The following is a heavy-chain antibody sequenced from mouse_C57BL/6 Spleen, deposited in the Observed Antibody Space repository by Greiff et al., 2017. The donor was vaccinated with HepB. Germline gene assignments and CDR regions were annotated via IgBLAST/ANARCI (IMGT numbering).Heavy chain of an antibody. V-gene: IGHV3-6*01. Sequence: EVKLVESGPGLVKPSQSLSLTCSVTGYSITSGYYWNWIRQFPGNKLEWMGYISYDGSNNYNPSLKNRISITRDTSKNQFFLKLNSVTTEDTATYYCARDTHAWFAYWGQGTLVTVSA. J-gene: IGHJ3*01. CDR3: ARDTHAWFAY. CDR2: ISYDGSN. CDR1: GYSITSGYY.